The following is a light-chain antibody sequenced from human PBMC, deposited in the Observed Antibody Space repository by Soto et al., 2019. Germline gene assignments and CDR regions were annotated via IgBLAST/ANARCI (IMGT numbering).Light chain of an antibody. CDR2: EVS. V-gene: IGLV2-18*02. CDR1: SSDVGSYNR. CDR3: SSYTSSSTYV. Sequence: SVLTQPPSVTGYPGQSVTISCTGTSSDVGSYNRVSWYQQPPGTAPKLMIYEVSNRPSGVPDRFSGSKSGNTASLTISGLQAEDEADYYCSSYTSSSTYVFGTGTKVTVL. J-gene: IGLJ1*01.